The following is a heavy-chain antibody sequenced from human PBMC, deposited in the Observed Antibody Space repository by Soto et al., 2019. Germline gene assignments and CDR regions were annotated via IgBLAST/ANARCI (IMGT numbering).Heavy chain of an antibody. CDR2: IYHSGST. J-gene: IGHJ5*02. Sequence: SETLSLTCTVSDGAIRSYCWSWLRQPPGKGLEWIGYIYHSGSTSSNPALKSRGTISGDTAENQFCLKLSSVTAADTAGYYCGRHSVYWGFDPWGQGARVTVS. V-gene: IGHV4-59*08. CDR1: DGAIRSYC. CDR3: GRHSVYWGFDP. D-gene: IGHD3-22*01.